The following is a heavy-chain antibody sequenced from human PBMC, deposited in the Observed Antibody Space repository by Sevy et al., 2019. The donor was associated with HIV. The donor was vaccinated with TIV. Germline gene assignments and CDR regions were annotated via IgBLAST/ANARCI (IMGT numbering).Heavy chain of an antibody. J-gene: IGHJ4*02. CDR1: GFTFSSYG. CDR3: ARDYDLGSYLDY. Sequence: GGCLRLSCAASGFTFSSYGMHWVRQAPGKGLEWVAVIWYDGSYKYYADSVKGRFTISRDNSKNTLYLQMNSLRAEDTSMYYCARDYDLGSYLDYWGQGTLVTVSS. CDR2: IWYDGSYK. D-gene: IGHD5-12*01. V-gene: IGHV3-33*01.